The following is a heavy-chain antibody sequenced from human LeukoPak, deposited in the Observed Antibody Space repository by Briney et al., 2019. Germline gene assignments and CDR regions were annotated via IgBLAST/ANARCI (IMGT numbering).Heavy chain of an antibody. J-gene: IGHJ4*02. CDR1: GFTFSSYG. Sequence: GGSLRLSCAASGFTFSSYGMHWVRQAPGKGLEWVAVIWYDGSNKYYADSVKGRFTISRDNSKKTLYLQMNSLRAEDTAVYYCARDSYSSALEYWGQGTLVTVSS. V-gene: IGHV3-33*01. D-gene: IGHD6-19*01. CDR3: ARDSYSSALEY. CDR2: IWYDGSNK.